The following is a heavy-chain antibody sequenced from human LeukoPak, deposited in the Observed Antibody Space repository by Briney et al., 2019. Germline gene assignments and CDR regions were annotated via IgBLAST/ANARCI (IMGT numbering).Heavy chain of an antibody. CDR2: IEEDGSEK. V-gene: IGHV3-7*01. J-gene: IGHJ4*02. CDR1: GFTFSRYW. CDR3: AKEDSSSWSLDY. D-gene: IGHD6-13*01. Sequence: GGSLRLSCAASGFTFSRYWMSWVRQAPGKGLEWVASIEEDGSEKYYVDSVKGRCTISRDSAKNTLYLQMNSLRAEDTAVYYCAKEDSSSWSLDYWGQGTLVTVSS.